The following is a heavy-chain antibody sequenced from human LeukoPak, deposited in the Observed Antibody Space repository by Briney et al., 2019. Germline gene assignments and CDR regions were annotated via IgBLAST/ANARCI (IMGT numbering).Heavy chain of an antibody. V-gene: IGHV1-8*01. D-gene: IGHD3-22*01. CDR3: ARAPRLNYYDSRGECDY. CDR2: MNPNSGNT. J-gene: IGHJ4*02. Sequence: ASVKVSCKASGYTFTSYDINWVRQATGQGLEWMEWMNPNSGNTGYAQKFQGRVTMTRNTSISTAYMELSSLGSEDTAVYYCARAPRLNYYDSRGECDYWGQGTLVTVSS. CDR1: GYTFTSYD.